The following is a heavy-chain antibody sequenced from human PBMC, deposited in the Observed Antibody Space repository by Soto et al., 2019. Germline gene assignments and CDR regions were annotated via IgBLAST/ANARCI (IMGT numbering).Heavy chain of an antibody. CDR3: AREPTGHYYDRSPSGDI. D-gene: IGHD3-22*01. CDR2: INPNSGGT. V-gene: IGHV1-2*04. Sequence: ASVKVSFKGSGYSFTVYYMHWVRQAPGQGLEWMGWINPNSGGTNYAQKFQGWVTMTRDTSISTAYMELRSLRSDDTAVYYCAREPTGHYYDRSPSGDIWGQGTMVTVSS. CDR1: GYSFTVYY. J-gene: IGHJ3*02.